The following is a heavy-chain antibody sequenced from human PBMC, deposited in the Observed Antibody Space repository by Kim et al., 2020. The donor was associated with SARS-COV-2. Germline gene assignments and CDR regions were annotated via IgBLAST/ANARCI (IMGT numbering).Heavy chain of an antibody. CDR1: GFTVSSNY. D-gene: IGHD3-3*01. CDR3: ARAAFWSGYFIHHYGMDV. CDR2: IYSGGST. Sequence: GGSLRLSCAASGFTVSSNYMSWVRQAPGKGLEWVSVIYSGGSTYYADSVKGRFTISRHNSKNTLYLQMNSLRAEDTAVYYCARAAFWSGYFIHHYGMDVWGQGTTVTVSS. J-gene: IGHJ6*02. V-gene: IGHV3-53*04.